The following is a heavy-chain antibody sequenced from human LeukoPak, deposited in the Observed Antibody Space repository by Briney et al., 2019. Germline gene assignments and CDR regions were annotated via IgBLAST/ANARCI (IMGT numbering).Heavy chain of an antibody. CDR3: ARGDDGGTYWPVYAFDI. Sequence: ASVKVSCRASGYTFTTYDMHWVRQAPGQGLEWMGVINGGGDKTTFAQKFQGRVTMTTDTSTSTSYMELSSLRSDDTAVYFCARGDDGGTYWPVYAFDIWGQGTMVTVSS. CDR1: GYTFTTYD. CDR2: INGGGDKT. J-gene: IGHJ3*02. D-gene: IGHD1-26*01. V-gene: IGHV1-46*01.